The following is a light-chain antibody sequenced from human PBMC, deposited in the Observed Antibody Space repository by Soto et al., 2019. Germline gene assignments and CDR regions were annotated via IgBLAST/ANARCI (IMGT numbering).Light chain of an antibody. CDR2: EVS. Sequence: QSALTQPASVSGSPGQSITISCTGTSSDVGAYKYVSWYQQHPGKAPKLMIYEVSNRPSGVSNRFSGSKSGNTASLTISGLQAEDEADYYCASYTSISTVVFGGGTKLTVL. J-gene: IGLJ2*01. CDR3: ASYTSISTVV. CDR1: SSDVGAYKY. V-gene: IGLV2-14*01.